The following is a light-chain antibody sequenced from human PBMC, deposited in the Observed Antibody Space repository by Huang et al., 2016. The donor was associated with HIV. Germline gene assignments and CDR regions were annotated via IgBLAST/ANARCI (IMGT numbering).Light chain of an antibody. Sequence: DIQMTQYPSSLSASVGDRVTITCRASQDIKNYLAWYQQKAGQVPKLLIYAASSLQSGVPSRFSGRGSRTDFTLSIISLQPEDVAIYYCQRYDSVPRTFGQGTKVDIK. J-gene: IGKJ1*01. CDR2: AAS. CDR3: QRYDSVPRT. CDR1: QDIKNY. V-gene: IGKV1-27*01.